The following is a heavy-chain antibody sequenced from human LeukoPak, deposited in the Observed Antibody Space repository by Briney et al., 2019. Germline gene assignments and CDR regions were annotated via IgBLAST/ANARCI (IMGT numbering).Heavy chain of an antibody. CDR1: GFTFSSYS. CDR2: ISSSSSYI. V-gene: IGHV3-21*01. CDR3: WVPCGGDCYPIYFDY. Sequence: GGSLRLSCAASGFTFSSYSMNWVRQAPGKGLEWVSSISSSSSYIYYADSVKGRFTISRDNAKNSLYLQMNSLRAEDTAVYYCWVPCGGDCYPIYFDYWGQGTLVTVSS. D-gene: IGHD2-21*02. J-gene: IGHJ4*02.